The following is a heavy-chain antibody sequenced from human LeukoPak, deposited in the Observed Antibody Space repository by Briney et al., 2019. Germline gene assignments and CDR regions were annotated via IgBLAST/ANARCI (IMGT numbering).Heavy chain of an antibody. CDR1: GFTFTNYA. CDR2: ISGSGGST. J-gene: IGHJ4*02. Sequence: GGSLRLSCAASGFTFTNYAMSWVRQAPGKGLEWVSGISGSGGSTYYADSVKGRLTISRDNSKNTLYLQMNSLRAEDTAVYYCGLGSGRTDFDYWGQGTLVTVSS. CDR3: GLGSGRTDFDY. D-gene: IGHD3-10*01. V-gene: IGHV3-23*01.